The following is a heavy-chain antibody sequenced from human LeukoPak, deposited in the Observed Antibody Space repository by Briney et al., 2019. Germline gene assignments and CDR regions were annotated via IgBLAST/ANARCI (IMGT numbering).Heavy chain of an antibody. V-gene: IGHV1-18*01. CDR1: GYTFTSYG. D-gene: IGHD3-3*01. J-gene: IGHJ4*02. CDR3: ARDSRSIFGVVITIGGFDY. Sequence: VASVKVSCKAPGYTFTSYGISWVRQAPGQGLEWMGWISSYNGNTNYAQKLQGRVTMTKDTSTSTAYMALRSLRSDDTAVYYCARDSRSIFGVVITIGGFDYWGQGTLVTVSS. CDR2: ISSYNGNT.